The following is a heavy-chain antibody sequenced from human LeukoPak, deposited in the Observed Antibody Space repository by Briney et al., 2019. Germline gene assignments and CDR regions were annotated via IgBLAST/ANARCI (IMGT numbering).Heavy chain of an antibody. CDR2: INHSGST. V-gene: IGHV4-34*01. CDR1: GGSFSGYY. CDR3: ARGLDYYDSSGYYPAYYFDY. Sequence: PSETLSLTCAVYGGSFSGYYWSWIRQPPGKGLEWIGEINHSGSTNYNPSLKSRVTISVDTSKNQFSLKLSSVTAADTAVYYCARGLDYYDSSGYYPAYYFDYWGQGTLVTVSS. D-gene: IGHD3-22*01. J-gene: IGHJ4*02.